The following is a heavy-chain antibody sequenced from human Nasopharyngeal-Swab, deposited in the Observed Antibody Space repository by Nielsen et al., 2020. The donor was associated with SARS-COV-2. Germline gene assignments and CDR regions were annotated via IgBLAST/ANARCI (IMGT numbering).Heavy chain of an antibody. CDR2: INHSGST. D-gene: IGHD6-13*01. Sequence: GSLRLSCAVYGGSFSGYYWSWIRQPPGKGLEWIGEINHSGSTNYNPSLKSRVTTSVDTSKNQFSLKLSSVTAADTAVYYCARIAGTFAFVDYWGQGTLVTVSS. CDR3: ARIAGTFAFVDY. J-gene: IGHJ4*02. CDR1: GGSFSGYY. V-gene: IGHV4-34*01.